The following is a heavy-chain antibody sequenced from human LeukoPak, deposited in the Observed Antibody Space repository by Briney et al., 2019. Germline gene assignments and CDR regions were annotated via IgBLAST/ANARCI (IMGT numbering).Heavy chain of an antibody. CDR3: ARDYGSNSDY. D-gene: IGHD1-26*01. CDR1: GFTFSSYA. CDR2: ISGSGDST. J-gene: IGHJ4*02. V-gene: IGHV3-23*01. Sequence: EGSLRLSCAASGFTFSSYAMSWVRQAPGKGLEWVSGISGSGDSTYYADSVKGRFTISRDNAKNSLYLQMNSLRAEDTAVYYCARDYGSNSDYWGQGTLVTVPS.